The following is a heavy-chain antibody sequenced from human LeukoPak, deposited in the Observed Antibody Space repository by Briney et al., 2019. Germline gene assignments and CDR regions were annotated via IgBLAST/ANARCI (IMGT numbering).Heavy chain of an antibody. Sequence: GGSLRLSCAASGFTFSSYTMNWVRQAPGKGLEWVSIISSGSSYIHYADSVKGRFTISRDNAKNSLYLQMNSLRSDDTAVYYCARDFPPRYNDYLGLGYYYYMDVWGKGTTVTVSS. CDR2: ISSGSSYI. CDR3: ARDFPPRYNDYLGLGYYYYMDV. J-gene: IGHJ6*03. V-gene: IGHV3-21*04. CDR1: GFTFSSYT. D-gene: IGHD1-1*01.